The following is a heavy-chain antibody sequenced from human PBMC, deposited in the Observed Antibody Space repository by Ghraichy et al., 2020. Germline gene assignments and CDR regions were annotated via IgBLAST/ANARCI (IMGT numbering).Heavy chain of an antibody. Sequence: SETLSLTCTVSGGSISSGGYYWSWIRQHPGKGLEWIGYIYYSGSTYYNPSLKSRVTISVDTSKNQFSLKLSSVTAADTAVYYCARNVGGAGWFDPWGQGTLVTVSS. J-gene: IGHJ5*02. D-gene: IGHD6-19*01. V-gene: IGHV4-31*03. CDR3: ARNVGGAGWFDP. CDR2: IYYSGST. CDR1: GGSISSGGYY.